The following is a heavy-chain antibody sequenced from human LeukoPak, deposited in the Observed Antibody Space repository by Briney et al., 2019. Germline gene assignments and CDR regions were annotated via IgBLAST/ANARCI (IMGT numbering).Heavy chain of an antibody. J-gene: IGHJ4*02. D-gene: IGHD1-26*01. CDR3: AREERGSLAY. CDR1: GGSFSGYY. CDR2: INHSGST. V-gene: IGHV4-34*01. Sequence: PSETLSLTCAVYGGSFSGYYWSWIRQPPGKGLEWIGEINHSGSTNYNPSLKSRVTISVDTSKNQFSLKLSSVTAADTAVYYCAREERGSLAYWGQGTLVTVSS.